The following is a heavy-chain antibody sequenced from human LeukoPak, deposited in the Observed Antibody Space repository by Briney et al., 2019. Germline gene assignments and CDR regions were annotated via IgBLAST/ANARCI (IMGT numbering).Heavy chain of an antibody. D-gene: IGHD3-10*01. CDR3: ARRYGASGNFIGY. Sequence: PGESLRISFKGSGYTFTTYWIGWVRPMPRKGLEWMGIIYPIDSDTRYRPSLQGQVTISADKSISTAYLEWSSLKASDTAIYYCARRYGASGNFIGYWGQGTLVTVSS. J-gene: IGHJ4*02. CDR1: GYTFTTYW. V-gene: IGHV5-51*01. CDR2: IYPIDSDT.